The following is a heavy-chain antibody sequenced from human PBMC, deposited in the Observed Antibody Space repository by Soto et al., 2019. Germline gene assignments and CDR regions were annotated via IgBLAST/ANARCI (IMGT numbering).Heavy chain of an antibody. D-gene: IGHD2-2*01. Sequence: SEPLSHTCAVVGGYISSVGDSWSWIRQPPGKGLEWIGYIYHSGSTYYNPSLKSRVTISVDRSKNQFSLKLSSVTAADTAVYYCARVPDRWGQGTLVTVS. CDR2: IYHSGST. J-gene: IGHJ5*02. CDR3: ARVPDR. CDR1: GGYISSVGDS. V-gene: IGHV4-30-2*01.